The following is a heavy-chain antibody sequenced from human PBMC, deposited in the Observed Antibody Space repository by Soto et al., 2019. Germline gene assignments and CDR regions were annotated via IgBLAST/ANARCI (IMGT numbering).Heavy chain of an antibody. J-gene: IGHJ4*01. CDR2: FNPNSGDT. CDR1: GYSFTAYS. V-gene: IGHV1-2*02. D-gene: IGHD6-19*01. CDR3: AREASAVISLDD. Sequence: ASVKVSCKASGYSFTAYSMHWVRQAPGQGLEWMGWFNPNSGDTIYAQKFQGRVTLTRDTSISTAYLELTGLRSDDTAVYYCAREASAVISLDDWG.